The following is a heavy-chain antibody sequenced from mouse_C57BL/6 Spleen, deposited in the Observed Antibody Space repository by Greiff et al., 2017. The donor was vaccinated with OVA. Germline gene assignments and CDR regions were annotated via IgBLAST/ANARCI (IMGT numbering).Heavy chain of an antibody. V-gene: IGHV5-17*01. CDR2: ISSGSSTI. CDR1: GFTFSDYG. D-gene: IGHD3-3*01. CDR3: ARGTYWYFDV. J-gene: IGHJ1*03. Sequence: EVKLQESGGGLVKPGGSLKLSCAASGFTFSDYGMHWVRQAPEKGLEWVAYISSGSSTIYYADTVKGRFTISRDNAKNTLFLQMTSLRSEDTAMYYCARGTYWYFDVWGTGTTVTVSS.